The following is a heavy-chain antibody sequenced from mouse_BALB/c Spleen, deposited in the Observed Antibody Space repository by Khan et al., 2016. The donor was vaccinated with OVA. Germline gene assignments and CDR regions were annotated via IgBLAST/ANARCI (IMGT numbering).Heavy chain of an antibody. CDR1: GFTFSDYY. Sequence: EVELVESGGGLVKPGGSLKLSCAASGFTFSDYYMYWVRQTPEKRLEWVAIISDGGSYTYYPDSVKGRFTISRDNATNNTYLHIGSPKSEATTMYYCARACYGGFAYWGQGTLVTVSA. V-gene: IGHV5-4*02. CDR2: ISDGGSYT. D-gene: IGHD1-1*02. J-gene: IGHJ3*01. CDR3: ARACYGGFAY.